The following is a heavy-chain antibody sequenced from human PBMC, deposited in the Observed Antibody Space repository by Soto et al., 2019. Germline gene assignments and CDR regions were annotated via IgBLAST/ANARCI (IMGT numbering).Heavy chain of an antibody. CDR3: ARKSYDSSGYHDPRYYYYGMDV. V-gene: IGHV1-69*13. CDR1: GGTFSSYA. CDR2: IIPIFGTA. D-gene: IGHD3-22*01. Sequence: ASVKVSCKASGGTFSSYAISWVRQAPGQGLEWMGGIIPIFGTANYAQKFQGRVTITADESTSTAYMELSSLRSEDTAVYYCARKSYDSSGYHDPRYYYYGMDVWGQGTTVTVSS. J-gene: IGHJ6*02.